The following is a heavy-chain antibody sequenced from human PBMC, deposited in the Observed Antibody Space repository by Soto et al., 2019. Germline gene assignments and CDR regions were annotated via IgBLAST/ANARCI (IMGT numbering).Heavy chain of an antibody. D-gene: IGHD3-16*01. Sequence: GGSLRLSCAASGFTFSSYAMSWVRQAPGKGLEWVSAISGSGGSTYYADSVKGRFTITRDNSKNTLYLQMNSLRAEDAAVYYCAKEGVSRRYFDYWGQGTLVTVSS. CDR1: GFTFSSYA. V-gene: IGHV3-23*01. CDR2: ISGSGGST. CDR3: AKEGVSRRYFDY. J-gene: IGHJ4*02.